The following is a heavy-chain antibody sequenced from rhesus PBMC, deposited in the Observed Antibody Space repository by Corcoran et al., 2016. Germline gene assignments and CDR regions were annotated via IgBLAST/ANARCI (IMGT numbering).Heavy chain of an antibody. CDR1: GGSISDSYR. J-gene: IGHJ4*01. Sequence: QVQLQESGPGVVKPSETLSLTCAVSGGSISDSYRWSWIRQPPWKGLEWIWYIYGSSTSPTSNPSLKSRVTISKDTSKNQFSLKLSSVTAADTAVYYCARSIAAADFDYWGQGVLVTVSS. CDR3: ARSIAAADFDY. CDR2: IYGSSTSP. V-gene: IGHV4S10*01. D-gene: IGHD6-25*01.